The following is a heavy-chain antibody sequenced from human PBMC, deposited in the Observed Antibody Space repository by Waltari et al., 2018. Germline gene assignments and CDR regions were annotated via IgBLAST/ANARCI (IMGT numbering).Heavy chain of an antibody. Sequence: EVQLVESGGGLVQPGRSLRLSCAASGFTFDDYAMHWVRQAPGKGLEWVSGISWNSGSIGYADSVKGRFTISRDNAKNSLYLQMNSLRAEDTALYYCAKEMADWGQGTLVTVSS. CDR1: GFTFDDYA. CDR2: ISWNSGSI. CDR3: AKEMAD. V-gene: IGHV3-9*01. J-gene: IGHJ4*02.